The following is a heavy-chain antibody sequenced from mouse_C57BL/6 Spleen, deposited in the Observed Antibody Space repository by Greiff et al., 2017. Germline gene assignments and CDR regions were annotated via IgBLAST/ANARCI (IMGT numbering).Heavy chain of an antibody. CDR3: ARREGFWNWFGY. V-gene: IGHV8-12*01. CDR1: GFSLSTSGMG. CDR2: IYWDDDK. J-gene: IGHJ3*01. Sequence: QVTLKVSGPGLLQSSQTLSLTCSFSGFSLSTSGMGVSWIRQPSGKGLEWLAHIYWDDDKRFNPSLKSRLTISKDTSRNQVFLKITSVDPADTATYYCARREGFWNWFGYWGQGTLVTVSA.